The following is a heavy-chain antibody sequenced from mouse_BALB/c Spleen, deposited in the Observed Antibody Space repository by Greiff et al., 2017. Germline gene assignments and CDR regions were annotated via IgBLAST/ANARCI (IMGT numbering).Heavy chain of an antibody. D-gene: IGHD1-1*01. J-gene: IGHJ4*01. CDR3: ARDLGGSSYRDAMDY. CDR2: ISDGGSYT. V-gene: IGHV5-4*02. CDR1: GFTFSDYY. Sequence: EVQLVESGGGLVKPGGSLKLSCAASGFTFSDYYMYWVRQTPEKRLEWVATISDGGSYTYYPDSVKGRFTISRDNAKNNLYLQMSSLKSEDTAMYYCARDLGGSSYRDAMDYWGQGTSVTVSS.